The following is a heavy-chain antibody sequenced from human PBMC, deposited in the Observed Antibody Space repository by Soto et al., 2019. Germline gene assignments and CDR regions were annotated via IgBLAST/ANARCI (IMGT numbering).Heavy chain of an antibody. J-gene: IGHJ5*01. Sequence: QVQLQESGPGLVKPSETLSLTCTVSGGSISSYYWSWIRQPPGKRLEWIAYMYYRGSTDYSPSLKSRVTMSIDTSKNQVSLKLSSVTAADTAVYYCAGSPTSGWFDYWGQGTVVTVSS. CDR2: MYYRGST. CDR3: AGSPTSGWFDY. CDR1: GGSISSYY. V-gene: IGHV4-59*08. D-gene: IGHD6-19*01.